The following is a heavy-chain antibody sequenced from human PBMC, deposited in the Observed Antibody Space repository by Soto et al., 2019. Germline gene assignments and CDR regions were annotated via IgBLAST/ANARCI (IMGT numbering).Heavy chain of an antibody. CDR3: ASSQPWSYGGGLY. CDR2: IYYSGST. J-gene: IGHJ4*02. CDR1: GGSISSSSYY. D-gene: IGHD1-26*01. Sequence: SETLSLTCTVSGGSISSSSYYWGWIRQPPGKGLEWIGSIYYSGSTYYNPSLKSRVTISVDTSKNQFSLKLSSVTAADTAVYYCASSQPWSYGGGLYWGQVTLVTVSS. V-gene: IGHV4-39*01.